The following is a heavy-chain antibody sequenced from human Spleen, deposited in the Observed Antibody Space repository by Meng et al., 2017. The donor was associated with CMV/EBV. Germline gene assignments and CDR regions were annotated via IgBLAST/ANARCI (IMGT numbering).Heavy chain of an antibody. D-gene: IGHD6-13*01. J-gene: IGHJ6*02. CDR2: IYYSGST. V-gene: IGHV4-39*07. Sequence: SETLSLTCTVSGGSISTHYWGWIRQPPGKGLEWIGSIYYSGSTYYGPSLKSRVTISVDTSKNQFSLKVSSVTAADTAVYYCAREAAGYYYYGMDVWGQGTTVTVSS. CDR3: AREAAGYYYYGMDV. CDR1: GGSISTHY.